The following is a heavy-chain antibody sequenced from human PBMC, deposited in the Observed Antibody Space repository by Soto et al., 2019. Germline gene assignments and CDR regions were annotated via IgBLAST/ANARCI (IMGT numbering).Heavy chain of an antibody. CDR1: GYTFTSYY. J-gene: IGHJ4*02. D-gene: IGHD3-10*01. CDR3: ARAMVRAVIDFMIFDY. CDR2: INPSGGST. Sequence: ASVKVSCKASGYTFTSYYMHWVRQAPGQGLEWMGIINPSGGSTSYAQKFQGRVTMTRDTSTSTVYMELSSLRSEDTAVYYCARAMVRAVIDFMIFDYWGQGPLVTVSS. V-gene: IGHV1-46*01.